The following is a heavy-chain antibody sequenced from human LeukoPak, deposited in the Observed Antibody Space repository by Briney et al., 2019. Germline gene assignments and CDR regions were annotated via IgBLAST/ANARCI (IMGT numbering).Heavy chain of an antibody. CDR3: ARRIWGNYGSGTVPHYYGMDV. D-gene: IGHD3-10*01. CDR2: ISASGSST. V-gene: IGHV3-23*01. Sequence: GGSLRLSCAASGFTFSSYAMSSVRQAPGKGLEWVLAISASGSSTYYADSVKGRFTISRDNSKNRLYLQMNSLRAEDTAVYYCARRIWGNYGSGTVPHYYGMDVWGQGTTVTVSS. J-gene: IGHJ6*02. CDR1: GFTFSSYA.